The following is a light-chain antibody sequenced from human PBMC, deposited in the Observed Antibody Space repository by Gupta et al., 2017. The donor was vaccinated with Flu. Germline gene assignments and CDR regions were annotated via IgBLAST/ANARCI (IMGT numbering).Light chain of an antibody. CDR1: ERISTY. Sequence: VGDRVTITCRASERISTYLNWYQQKPGQAPKLLIYVRSILQSGVPSRFSGSGSGTDFTLTITNLQPEDSATYYCQQSYSGLTFGQGTRLEIK. CDR2: VRS. J-gene: IGKJ5*01. CDR3: QQSYSGLT. V-gene: IGKV1-39*01.